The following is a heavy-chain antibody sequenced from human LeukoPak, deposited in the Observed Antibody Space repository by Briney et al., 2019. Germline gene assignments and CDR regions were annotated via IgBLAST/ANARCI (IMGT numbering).Heavy chain of an antibody. CDR3: ARGEFIVVVPAAPSFDY. V-gene: IGHV1-2*04. J-gene: IGHJ4*02. CDR2: INPNSGGT. Sequence: ASVKVSCKASGYTFTGYYMHWVRQAPGQGLGWMGWINPNSGGTNYAQKFQGWVTMTRDTSISTAYMELSRLRSDDTAVYYCARGEFIVVVPAAPSFDYWGQGTLVTVSS. CDR1: GYTFTGYY. D-gene: IGHD2-2*01.